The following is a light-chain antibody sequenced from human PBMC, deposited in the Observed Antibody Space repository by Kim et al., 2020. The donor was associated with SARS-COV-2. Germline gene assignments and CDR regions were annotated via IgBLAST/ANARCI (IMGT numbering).Light chain of an antibody. Sequence: SPGESAPPSCRASQSVSSNLAWYQQKPGQAPRLLIYGASTRATGIPDRFSGSGSGTDFTLTISRLEPEDFAVYYCQQYGSSPLTFGGGTKVEIK. CDR2: GAS. V-gene: IGKV3-20*01. J-gene: IGKJ4*01. CDR1: QSVSSN. CDR3: QQYGSSPLT.